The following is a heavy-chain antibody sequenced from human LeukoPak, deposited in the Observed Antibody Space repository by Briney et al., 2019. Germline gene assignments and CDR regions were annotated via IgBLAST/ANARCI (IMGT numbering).Heavy chain of an antibody. J-gene: IGHJ4*02. CDR3: AKPIRPLYYYDGVDY. D-gene: IGHD3-22*01. CDR1: GFTFSSYA. CDR2: ISGSGGST. Sequence: PGGSLRLSCAASGFTFSSYAMSWVRQAPGKGLEWVSAISGSGGSTYYADSVKGRFTISRDNSKNTLYLQMNSLRAEDTAVYYCAKPIRPLYYYDGVDYWGQGTLVTVSS. V-gene: IGHV3-23*01.